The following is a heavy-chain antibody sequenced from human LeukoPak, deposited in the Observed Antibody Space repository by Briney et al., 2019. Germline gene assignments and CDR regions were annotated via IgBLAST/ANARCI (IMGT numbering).Heavy chain of an antibody. V-gene: IGHV3-48*03. D-gene: IGHD2-21*02. J-gene: IGHJ4*02. CDR1: GFIFSAYE. Sequence: LGGSLRLSCTASGFIFSAYEMIGVRQAPGKGRECISYIWINTLYYADSVNGRFTSSRDNAKNTVYLEMNTLRVEDTAVYYCARDSAAYCGGDCYSPDYWGQGTLVTVSS. CDR2: IWINTL. CDR3: ARDSAAYCGGDCYSPDY.